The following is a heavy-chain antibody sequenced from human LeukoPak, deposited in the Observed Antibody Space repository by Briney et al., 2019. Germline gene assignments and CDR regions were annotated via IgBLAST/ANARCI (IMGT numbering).Heavy chain of an antibody. Sequence: SETLSLTCTVSGGSISYYYWSWIRQPPGKGLEWIGYIYYSGSTNYNPSLKSRVTISVDTSKNQFSMNLSSVNTADTAVYYCARVSCSSTSCPRRDALDVWGQGTMVTVSS. CDR3: ARVSCSSTSCPRRDALDV. J-gene: IGHJ3*01. V-gene: IGHV4-59*01. D-gene: IGHD2-2*01. CDR1: GGSISYYY. CDR2: IYYSGST.